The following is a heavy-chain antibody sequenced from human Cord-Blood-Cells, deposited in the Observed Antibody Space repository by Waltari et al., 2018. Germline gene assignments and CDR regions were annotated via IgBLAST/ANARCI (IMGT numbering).Heavy chain of an antibody. V-gene: IGHV1-8*01. CDR2: VNPNSGNT. CDR1: GYTFPSYD. Sequence: QVQLVQSGAEVKKPGASVKVSCKASGYTFPSYDINRVRQATGQGLEWMGWVNPNSGNTGYAQKVQGRVTMTRNTSISTAYMELSSLRSGDTAVYYCAHITGDPIWGDAFEIWGQGTMVTVSS. D-gene: IGHD7-27*01. J-gene: IGHJ3*02. CDR3: AHITGDPIWGDAFEI.